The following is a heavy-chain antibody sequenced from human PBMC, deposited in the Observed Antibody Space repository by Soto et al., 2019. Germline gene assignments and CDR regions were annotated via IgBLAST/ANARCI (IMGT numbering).Heavy chain of an antibody. J-gene: IGHJ4*02. V-gene: IGHV1-69*01. D-gene: IGHD3-22*01. CDR2: IIPIFGTA. Sequence: QVQLVQSGAEVKKPGSSVKVSCKASGGTFSSYAISWVRQAPGQGLEWLGGIIPIFGTANYAQKFQGRVTITADESTSTAYMELSSLRSEDTAVYYCARAPTYYYDSSGYYYDYWGQGTLVTVSS. CDR3: ARAPTYYYDSSGYYYDY. CDR1: GGTFSSYA.